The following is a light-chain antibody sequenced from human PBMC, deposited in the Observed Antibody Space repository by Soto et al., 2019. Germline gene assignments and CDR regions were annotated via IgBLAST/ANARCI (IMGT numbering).Light chain of an antibody. Sequence: QSVLTQPRSVSGSPGQSVTISCTGTSSDIGGYNYVSWYQQHPGKAPKLMIYTVTKRPSGVPDRFSGSKSDNTASLTISGLQADDEVDYYCCSYAGSSSYVFGTGTKVPAL. J-gene: IGLJ1*01. CDR1: SSDIGGYNY. CDR3: CSYAGSSSYV. CDR2: TVT. V-gene: IGLV2-11*01.